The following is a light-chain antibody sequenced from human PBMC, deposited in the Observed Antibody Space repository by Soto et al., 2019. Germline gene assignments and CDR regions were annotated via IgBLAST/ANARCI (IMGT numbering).Light chain of an antibody. CDR1: ESIRTW. Sequence: DIQMTQSPSTLSASIGDSVTITCRASESIRTWLAWYQHKPGKAPKFLIYDASTLESGVPSRFSGSGSGTEFTLTISSLQPDDVATYYCQQYNNYPRTFGQGTKVEIK. J-gene: IGKJ1*01. CDR2: DAS. V-gene: IGKV1-5*01. CDR3: QQYNNYPRT.